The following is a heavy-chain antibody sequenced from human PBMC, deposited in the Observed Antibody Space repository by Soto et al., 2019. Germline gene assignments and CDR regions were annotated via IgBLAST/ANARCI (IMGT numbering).Heavy chain of an antibody. CDR1: GFTFSSYA. V-gene: IGHV3-30-3*01. CDR3: ARDHRLQGSIAVAGTGFDY. CDR2: ISYDGSNK. D-gene: IGHD6-19*01. J-gene: IGHJ4*02. Sequence: GGSLRLSCAASGFTFSSYAMHWVRQAPGKGLEWVAVISYDGSNKYYADSVKGRFTISRDNSKNTLYLQMNSLRAEDTAVYYCARDHRLQGSIAVAGTGFDYWGQGTLVTVSS.